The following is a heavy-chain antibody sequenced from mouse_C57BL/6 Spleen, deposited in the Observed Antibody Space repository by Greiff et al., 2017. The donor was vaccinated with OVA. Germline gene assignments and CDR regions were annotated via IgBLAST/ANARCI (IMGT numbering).Heavy chain of an antibody. Sequence: QVQLQQPGAELVRPGSSVKLSCKASGYTFTSYWMHWVKQRPIQGLEWIGNIDPSDSETNYNQKFKDKATMTVDKSSSTAYMQLSSLTSEDSAVDYWAREGDSNPWEAMDYWGQGTSVTVSS. V-gene: IGHV1-52*01. J-gene: IGHJ4*01. D-gene: IGHD2-5*01. CDR2: IDPSDSET. CDR3: AREGDSNPWEAMDY. CDR1: GYTFTSYW.